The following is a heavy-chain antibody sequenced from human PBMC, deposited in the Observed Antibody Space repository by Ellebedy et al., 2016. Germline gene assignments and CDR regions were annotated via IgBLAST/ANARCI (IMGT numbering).Heavy chain of an antibody. V-gene: IGHV4-59*12. D-gene: IGHD3-16*01. CDR3: ARSRLGFDAFDI. Sequence: SETLSLTXTVSGGSISSYYWSWIWLPPGKGLEWIGYMYYSGSTNYNPSLKSRVTISVDTSKNQFSLKLSSVTAADTAVYYCARSRLGFDAFDIWGQGTMVTVSS. J-gene: IGHJ3*02. CDR1: GGSISSYY. CDR2: MYYSGST.